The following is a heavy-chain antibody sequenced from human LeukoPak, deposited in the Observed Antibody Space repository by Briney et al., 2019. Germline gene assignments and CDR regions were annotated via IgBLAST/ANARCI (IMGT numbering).Heavy chain of an antibody. CDR1: GYTLTELS. CDR3: ATDRRGSPASGY. Sequence: ASVKVSCKVSGYTLTELSMHWVRQAPGKGLEWMGGFDPEDGETIYAQKFQGRVTMTEDTSTDTAYMELSSLRSEDTAVYYCATDRRGSPASGYWGQGILVTVSS. CDR2: FDPEDGET. J-gene: IGHJ4*02. V-gene: IGHV1-24*01. D-gene: IGHD1-26*01.